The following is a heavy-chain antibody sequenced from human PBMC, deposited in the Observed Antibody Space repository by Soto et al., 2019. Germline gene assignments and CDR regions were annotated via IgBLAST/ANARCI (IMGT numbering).Heavy chain of an antibody. CDR1: GGTFSSYA. CDR2: TIPIFGTA. Sequence: ASVKVSCKASGGTFSSYAISWVRQAPGQGLEWMGGTIPIFGTANYAQKFQGRVTITADESTSTAYMELSSLRSEDTAVYYCARDVGNSSSSYYYYGMDVWGQGTTVTVS. D-gene: IGHD6-6*01. CDR3: ARDVGNSSSSYYYYGMDV. V-gene: IGHV1-69*13. J-gene: IGHJ6*02.